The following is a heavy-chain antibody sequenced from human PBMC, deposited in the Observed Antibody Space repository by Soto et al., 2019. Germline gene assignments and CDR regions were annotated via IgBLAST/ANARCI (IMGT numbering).Heavy chain of an antibody. J-gene: IGHJ5*02. CDR2: IYYSGST. V-gene: IGHV4-30-4*08. CDR3: ARDQYYYDSSGYNWFDP. D-gene: IGHD3-22*01. Sequence: PSETLSLTCTVSGGSIRSGGYYWSWIRQHPGKGLEWIGYIYYSGSTYYNPSLKSRVTISVDTSKNQFSLKLSSVTAADTAVYYCARDQYYYDSSGYNWFDPWGQGTLVTVSS. CDR1: GGSIRSGGYY.